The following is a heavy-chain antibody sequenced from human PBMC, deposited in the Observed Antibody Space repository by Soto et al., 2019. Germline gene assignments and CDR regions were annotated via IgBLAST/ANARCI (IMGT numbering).Heavy chain of an antibody. CDR2: IDSSGEK. Sequence: QVTLKESGPVLVKPTETLTLRCTVSGLSITDSEMGVSWIRQPPGQPLEWLAHIDSSGEKSYRTFLKRRPAISNDTSKSQIVLTMTNMDPADTASYYCARSHLAVAVSPWFDPWGQGIPVTVSS. J-gene: IGHJ5*02. D-gene: IGHD6-19*01. CDR1: GLSITDSEMG. V-gene: IGHV2-26*01. CDR3: ARSHLAVAVSPWFDP.